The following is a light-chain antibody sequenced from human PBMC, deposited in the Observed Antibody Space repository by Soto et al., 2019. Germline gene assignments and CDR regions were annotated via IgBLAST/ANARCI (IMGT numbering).Light chain of an antibody. V-gene: IGLV4-69*01. CDR3: QTWGTGIRV. CDR2: VNIDGSH. CDR1: SGHRNYA. J-gene: IGLJ2*01. Sequence: QPVLTQSPSASASLGASVTLTCTLSSGHRNYAIAWHQQQPEKGPRYLMKVNIDGSHNKGDGIPDRFLGSSSGAERYLTISSLQSEDEADYYCQTWGTGIRVFGGGTKVTVL.